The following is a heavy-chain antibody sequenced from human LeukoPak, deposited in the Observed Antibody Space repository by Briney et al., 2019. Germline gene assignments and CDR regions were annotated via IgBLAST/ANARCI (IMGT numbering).Heavy chain of an antibody. CDR3: ARGAYGDYALGSVGDAFDI. J-gene: IGHJ3*02. D-gene: IGHD4-17*01. CDR2: INHSGST. Sequence: PSETLSLTCAVYGGSFSGYYWSWIRQPPGKGLEWIGEINHSGSTNYNPSLKSRVTISVGTSKNQFSLKLSSATAADTVVYYCARGAYGDYALGSVGDAFDIWGQGTVVTVSS. CDR1: GGSFSGYY. V-gene: IGHV4-34*01.